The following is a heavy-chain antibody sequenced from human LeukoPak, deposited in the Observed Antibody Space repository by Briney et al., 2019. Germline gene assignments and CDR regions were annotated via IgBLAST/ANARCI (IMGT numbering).Heavy chain of an antibody. CDR3: ARAYESGYDPFFDY. J-gene: IGHJ4*02. CDR2: ISSSSSYI. V-gene: IGHV3-21*01. CDR1: GFTFSSYS. Sequence: GGSLRLSCAASGFTFSSYSMNWVRQAPGKGLEWVSSISSSSSYIYYADSVKGRFTISRDNAKNSLYLQMNSLRAEDTAVYYCARAYESGYDPFFDYWGQGTLVTVSS. D-gene: IGHD5-12*01.